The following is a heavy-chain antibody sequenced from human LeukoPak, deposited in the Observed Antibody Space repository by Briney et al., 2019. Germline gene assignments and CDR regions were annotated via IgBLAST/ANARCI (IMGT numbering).Heavy chain of an antibody. Sequence: PSETLSLTCTISGGSISNYYWSWIRQAPGMGLEWFGSFHPGGYTNYNPSLNSRVTISVDTSKVQFSLELTSVTAADTAVYYCARMSRLNFDYWGQGTLVTVSS. CDR2: FHPGGYT. V-gene: IGHV4-59*01. CDR3: ARMSRLNFDY. J-gene: IGHJ4*02. CDR1: GGSISNYY.